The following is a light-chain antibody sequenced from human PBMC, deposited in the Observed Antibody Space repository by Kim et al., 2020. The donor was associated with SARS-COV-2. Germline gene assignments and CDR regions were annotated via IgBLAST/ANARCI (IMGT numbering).Light chain of an antibody. V-gene: IGLV1-51*01. J-gene: IGLJ3*02. Sequence: QSVLTQPPSVSAAPGQKVTISCSGSSSNIGKFSVSWYQQLPGTAPKLLIYDNEKRPSGIPDRFSGSKSGTAATLVTTGLQTGDEADYYCGTWDNSRGWVFGGGTQLTVL. CDR1: SSNIGKFS. CDR2: DNE. CDR3: GTWDNSRGWV.